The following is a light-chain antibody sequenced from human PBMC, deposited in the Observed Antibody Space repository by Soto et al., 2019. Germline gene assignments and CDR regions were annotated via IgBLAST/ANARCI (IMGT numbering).Light chain of an antibody. J-gene: IGLJ1*01. Sequence: QSALTQPASVSGSPGQSITISCTVTISDVGGYNYVSWYQQHPGKAPNLMIYDVSNRPSGVSNRFSGSKSGNTASLNISVLQAEDEADYYCSSYTSSSTYVFGTGTKVTVL. CDR2: DVS. V-gene: IGLV2-14*01. CDR3: SSYTSSSTYV. CDR1: ISDVGGYNY.